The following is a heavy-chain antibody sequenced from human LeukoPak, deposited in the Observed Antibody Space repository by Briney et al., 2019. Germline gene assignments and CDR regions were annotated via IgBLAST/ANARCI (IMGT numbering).Heavy chain of an antibody. CDR3: AKGGSGYFLDL. CDR1: GFIFNNYG. D-gene: IGHD3-22*01. CDR2: ISNDGGGT. Sequence: GGSLRLSCAASGFIFNNYGLIWVRQAPGKGLEWVSAISNDGGGTTYADFVKGRFTISRDNPKNTLFLQMNSLRAEDTALYYRAKGGSGYFLDLWGQGTLVTVSS. J-gene: IGHJ5*02. V-gene: IGHV3-23*01.